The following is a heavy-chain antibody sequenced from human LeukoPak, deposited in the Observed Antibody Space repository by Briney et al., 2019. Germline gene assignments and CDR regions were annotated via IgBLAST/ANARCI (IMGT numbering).Heavy chain of an antibody. CDR2: IYPGDSDT. V-gene: IGHV5-51*01. CDR1: GYSFTSYW. Sequence: GESLKISCKGSGYSFTSYWIGWVRQMPGKGLEWMGVIYPGDSDTRYSPSFQGQVTISADKSISTAYLQWSSLKAADTAMYYCAIFDFLFGEIDNWFDPWGQGTLVTVSS. CDR3: AIFDFLFGEIDNWFDP. J-gene: IGHJ5*02. D-gene: IGHD3-3*01.